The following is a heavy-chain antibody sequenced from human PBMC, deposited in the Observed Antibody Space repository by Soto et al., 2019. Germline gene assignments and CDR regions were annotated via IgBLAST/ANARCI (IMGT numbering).Heavy chain of an antibody. CDR3: ASRVLCDMDV. CDR2: INPNNGAT. V-gene: IGHV1-46*01. Sequence: QEQLVQSGAEVKEPGASLKVSCKASGDTFTTNYIHWVRQAPGQGLEWMGRINPNNGATLYAQEVQGRLILTTDTSTSTVYMDLNSVKSEDSAVYYCASRVLCDMDVWGQGTTVTVSS. J-gene: IGHJ6*02. D-gene: IGHD2-21*01. CDR1: GDTFTTNY.